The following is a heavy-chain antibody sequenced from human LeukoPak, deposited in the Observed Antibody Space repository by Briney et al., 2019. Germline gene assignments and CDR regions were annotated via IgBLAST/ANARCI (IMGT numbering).Heavy chain of an antibody. V-gene: IGHV4-59*01. CDR2: FYHSGST. J-gene: IGHJ4*02. CDR1: GDPISSYY. Sequence: PSETLSLTCTVSGDPISSYYWSWIRQSPGKGLERIGHFYHSGSTDYNPSFKSRVTLSIDMSKQEFSLTLTSVTVADTAMYYCVRLRWELLAPYFDHWGQGAFVIVSS. D-gene: IGHD2-15*01. CDR3: VRLRWELLAPYFDH.